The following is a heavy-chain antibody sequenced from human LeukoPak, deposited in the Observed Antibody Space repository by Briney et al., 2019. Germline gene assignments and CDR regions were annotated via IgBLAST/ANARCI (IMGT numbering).Heavy chain of an antibody. D-gene: IGHD3-16*01. J-gene: IGHJ2*01. CDR3: VSYEQKLSDWYFDL. CDR2: IYANGNT. CDR1: GFSVSGKY. V-gene: IGHV3-53*01. Sequence: GGSLRLSCAASGFSVSGKYLTWVRQAPGKGLEWVSLIYANGNTDYADSVKGRFTISRDISENTIYLQMNSLRADDTAVYYCVSYEQKLSDWYFDLWGRGTLVTVSS.